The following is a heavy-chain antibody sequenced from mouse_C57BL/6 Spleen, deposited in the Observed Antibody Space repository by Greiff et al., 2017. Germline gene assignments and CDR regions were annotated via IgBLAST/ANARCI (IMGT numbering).Heavy chain of an antibody. D-gene: IGHD2-2*01. CDR1: GFTFSSYT. CDR2: ISGGGGNT. Sequence: EVQLVESGGGLVKPGGSLKLSCAASGFTFSSYTMSWVRQTPGKRLEWVATISGGGGNTYYPDSVKGRFTVTRANAENTLYLQMSSLRSEDTALYYWARQEIYYGYAFAYWGQGTLVTVSS. J-gene: IGHJ3*01. CDR3: ARQEIYYGYAFAY. V-gene: IGHV5-9*01.